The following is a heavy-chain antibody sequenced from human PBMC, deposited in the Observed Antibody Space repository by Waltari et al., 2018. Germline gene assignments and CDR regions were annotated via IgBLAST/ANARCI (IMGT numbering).Heavy chain of an antibody. D-gene: IGHD1-26*01. V-gene: IGHV3-21*01. CDR3: ARYRGTYRDY. CDR1: GFTFSNHN. CDR2: VTSGGSI. Sequence: EVQMVESGGGLVKPGESLRSYCAASGFTFSNHNMNWVRQAPGKGLEWVSSVTSGGSIFYADSVRGRFTISRDNTKNSLYLQMNSLRPEDTAVYYCARYRGTYRDYWGQGTLVTVSS. J-gene: IGHJ4*02.